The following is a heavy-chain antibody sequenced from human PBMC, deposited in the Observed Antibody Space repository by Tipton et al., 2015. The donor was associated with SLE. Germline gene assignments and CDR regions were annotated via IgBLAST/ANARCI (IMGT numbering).Heavy chain of an antibody. CDR3: SRGSGYGDAHLDY. J-gene: IGHJ4*02. CDR1: GGSINNYY. Sequence: GSLRLSCTVSGGSINNYYWSWIRQPPGKRPEWIGYIHYSGSTNYNPSLKSRVTISVDTSKNQFSLKLTSVTAADTAVYYCSRGSGYGDAHLDYWGQGTLVTVSS. CDR2: IHYSGST. V-gene: IGHV4-59*01. D-gene: IGHD4-17*01.